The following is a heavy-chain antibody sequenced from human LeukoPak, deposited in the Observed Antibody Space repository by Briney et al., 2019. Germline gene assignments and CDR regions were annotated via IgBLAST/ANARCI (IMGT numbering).Heavy chain of an antibody. CDR3: ASSGGILGCGSTSCLDYYYYYYMDV. Sequence: ASVKVSCKASGYTFTGYYMHWVRQAPGQGLEWMGWINPNSGGTNYAQKFQGRVTMTRDTSISTAYMELSRLRSDDTAVYYCASSGGILGCGSTSCLDYYYYYYMDVWGKGTTVTVSS. D-gene: IGHD2-2*01. CDR1: GYTFTGYY. CDR2: INPNSGGT. J-gene: IGHJ6*03. V-gene: IGHV1-2*02.